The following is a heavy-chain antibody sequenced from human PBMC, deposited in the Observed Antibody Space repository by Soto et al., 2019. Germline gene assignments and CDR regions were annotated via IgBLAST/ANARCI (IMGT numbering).Heavy chain of an antibody. CDR2: VSWNSGSL. J-gene: IGHJ4*02. V-gene: IGHV3-9*01. Sequence: EVHLVESGGGLTQPDRSLRLSCAASGFTFDDYAMHWVRQVPGKGLEWVSGVSWNSGSLAYADSVKGRFTISRDNAKNSLYLQINSLRTEDTALYYCVKETQANLGTGGFDYWGQGTLVTVSS. CDR1: GFTFDDYA. D-gene: IGHD7-27*01. CDR3: VKETQANLGTGGFDY.